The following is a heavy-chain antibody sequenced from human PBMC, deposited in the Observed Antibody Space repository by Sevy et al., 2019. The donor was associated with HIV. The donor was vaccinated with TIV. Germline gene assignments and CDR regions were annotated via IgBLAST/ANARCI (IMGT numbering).Heavy chain of an antibody. CDR1: GGLFSSFN. CDR3: ARAIEGYGDLLGFDF. CDR2: VIPFSGAA. J-gene: IGHJ4*02. V-gene: IGHV1-69*06. D-gene: IGHD4-17*01. Sequence: ASVKVSCKASGGLFSSFNINWVRQAPGQGLAWMGGVIPFSGAANYAQKFQGRVTIIADISTNTAYMELRSLRSDDTATYYCARAIEGYGDLLGFDFWGQGSLVTVSS.